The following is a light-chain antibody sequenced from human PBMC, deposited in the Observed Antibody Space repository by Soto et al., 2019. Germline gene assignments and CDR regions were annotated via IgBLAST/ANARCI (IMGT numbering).Light chain of an antibody. Sequence: QSVLTQPASVSGSPGQSITISCTGTSSDVGGYNFVSWYQHHPGKAPKLIIYDVSNRPSGVSNRFSGSKSGNTASLTISGLQAEDDADYYCTSYTTSFTDVFGTGTKVTVL. V-gene: IGLV2-14*03. J-gene: IGLJ1*01. CDR3: TSYTTSFTDV. CDR2: DVS. CDR1: SSDVGGYNF.